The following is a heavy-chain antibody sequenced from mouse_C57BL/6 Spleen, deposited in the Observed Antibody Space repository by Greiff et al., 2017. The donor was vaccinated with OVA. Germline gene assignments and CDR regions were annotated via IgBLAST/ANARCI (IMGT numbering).Heavy chain of an antibody. CDR3: ARRYYGSSGFDY. CDR2: INPGSGGT. D-gene: IGHD1-1*01. CDR1: GYAFTNYL. Sequence: VQLQQSGAELVRPGTSVKVSCKASGYAFTNYLIEWVKQRPGQGLEWIGVINPGSGGTNYNEKFKGKATLTADKSSSTAYMQLSSLTSEDSGVYFWARRYYGSSGFDYWGQGTTLTVSS. J-gene: IGHJ2*01. V-gene: IGHV1-54*01.